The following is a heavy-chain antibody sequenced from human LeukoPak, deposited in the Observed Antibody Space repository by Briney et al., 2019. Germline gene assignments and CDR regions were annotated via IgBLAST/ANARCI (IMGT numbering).Heavy chain of an antibody. V-gene: IGHV1-18*01. CDR1: GYTFTSYG. D-gene: IGHD2-21*01. J-gene: IGHJ6*02. CDR2: ISAYNGNT. CDR3: ARDGRRGVWWPDYYYGMDV. Sequence: ASVKVSCKASGYTFTSYGISWVRQAPGQGLEWMGWISAYNGNTNFAQKLQGRVTMTTDTSTSTAYMELRSLRSDDTAVYYCARDGRRGVWWPDYYYGMDVWGQGTTDTVSS.